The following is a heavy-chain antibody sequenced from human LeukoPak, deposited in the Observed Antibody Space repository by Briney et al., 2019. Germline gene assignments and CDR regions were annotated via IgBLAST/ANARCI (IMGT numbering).Heavy chain of an antibody. V-gene: IGHV1-46*01. Sequence: ASVKVSCKASGYTFTSYYMHWVRQAPGQGLEWMGIINPSGGSTSYAQKFQGRVTMTRDMSTSTVYMELSSLRSEDTAVYYCAREGPDYYDSSGYYPDWGQGTLVTVSS. CDR3: AREGPDYYDSSGYYPD. CDR1: GYTFTSYY. D-gene: IGHD3-22*01. CDR2: INPSGGST. J-gene: IGHJ4*02.